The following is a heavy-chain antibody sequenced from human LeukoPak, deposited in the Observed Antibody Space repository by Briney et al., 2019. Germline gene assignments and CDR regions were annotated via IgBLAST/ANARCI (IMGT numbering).Heavy chain of an antibody. Sequence: GGSLRLSCAASGFTFNNYGMHWVRQAPGKGLEWVAFIRYNGNNQYYADSVKGRFTISRDNSKNTLYLQMNSLRAEDTAVYYCARDRAAAGTEWFDPWGQGTLVTVSS. D-gene: IGHD6-13*01. J-gene: IGHJ5*02. CDR2: IRYNGNNQ. CDR1: GFTFNNYG. CDR3: ARDRAAAGTEWFDP. V-gene: IGHV3-30*02.